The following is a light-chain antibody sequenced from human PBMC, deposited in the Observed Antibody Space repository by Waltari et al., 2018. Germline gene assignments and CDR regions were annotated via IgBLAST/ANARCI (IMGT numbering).Light chain of an antibody. V-gene: IGKV3-11*01. Sequence: EIVLTQSPATLPLSPGERATLSCRASQSVSSYLAWYQQKPCQAPRLLIYDASNRATGIPARCSGSGSGTDFTLTISRLEPEDFAVYYCQQRSNWPLTFGGGTKVEIK. CDR1: QSVSSY. J-gene: IGKJ4*01. CDR2: DAS. CDR3: QQRSNWPLT.